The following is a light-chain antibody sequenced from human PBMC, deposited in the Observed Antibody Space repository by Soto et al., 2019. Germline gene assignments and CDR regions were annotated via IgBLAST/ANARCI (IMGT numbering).Light chain of an antibody. Sequence: EIVLTQSPGTLSLSPGERATFSCRASQSVSSSYLDWYQQKPGQAPTLLIYDPSARATGVPARFSGSRSGPESTPTINSLQSEDFEIYYCQRYNNSPLTFGGGTKVDIK. CDR1: QSVSSSY. CDR3: QRYNNSPLT. J-gene: IGKJ4*01. CDR2: DPS. V-gene: IGKV3-15*01.